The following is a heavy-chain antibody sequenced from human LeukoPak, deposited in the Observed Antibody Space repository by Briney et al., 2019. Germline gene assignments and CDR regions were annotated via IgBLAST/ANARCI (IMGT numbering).Heavy chain of an antibody. V-gene: IGHV1-2*02. D-gene: IGHD1-26*01. CDR1: GYTFVDFY. CDR3: VRDGGGSHYLSFDF. Sequence: ASVKVSCKASGYTFVDFYMHWVRQAPGQGLEWMGWINPNGGATNYVQKFRGRLTMTRDTSINTAYLEMSSLRSDDTAVYYCVRDGGGSHYLSFDFWGQGSLITVSS. CDR2: INPNGGAT. J-gene: IGHJ4*02.